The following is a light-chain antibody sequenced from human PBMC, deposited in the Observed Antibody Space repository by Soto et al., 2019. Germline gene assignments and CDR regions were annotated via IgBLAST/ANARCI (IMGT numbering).Light chain of an antibody. V-gene: IGKV1-33*01. CDR2: DAS. CDR1: QDISNY. CDR3: QQYDYLPLT. Sequence: DIQLTQSPSSLSASVGDRVTITCQASQDISNYLNWFQQKPGRAPKLLIYDASNLQTGVPSRFSGSGSGTDFTFTISILQPEDVATYYCQQYDYLPLTFGGGTKVEIK. J-gene: IGKJ4*01.